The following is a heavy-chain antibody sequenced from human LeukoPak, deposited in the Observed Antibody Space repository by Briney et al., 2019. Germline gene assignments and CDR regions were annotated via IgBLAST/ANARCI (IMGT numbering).Heavy chain of an antibody. Sequence: PGGSLRLSCAASGFTFTTYWMGWVRLAPGKGLEWVANIKQDGSEKYYVDSVKGRFTISRDNAKNSLSLQMNSLRAEDTAVYYCARPLMYYYGSETYFWFDPWGQGTLVTVSS. CDR2: IKQDGSEK. CDR1: GFTFTTYW. V-gene: IGHV3-7*01. J-gene: IGHJ5*02. D-gene: IGHD3-10*01. CDR3: ARPLMYYYGSETYFWFDP.